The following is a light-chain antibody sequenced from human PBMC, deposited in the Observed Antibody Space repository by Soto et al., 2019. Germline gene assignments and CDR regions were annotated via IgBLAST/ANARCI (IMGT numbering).Light chain of an antibody. Sequence: DIVLTQSPGTLSLSPGARATISCRASQSVSSNHLAWYQQKPGQAPRLLIYGGSSRATGIPVRFSGSGSETDFTLTISSLQSEDFAVYYCQQYNKWPPITFGQGTRLEIK. CDR2: GGS. J-gene: IGKJ5*01. CDR1: QSVSSNH. V-gene: IGKV3-20*01. CDR3: QQYNKWPPIT.